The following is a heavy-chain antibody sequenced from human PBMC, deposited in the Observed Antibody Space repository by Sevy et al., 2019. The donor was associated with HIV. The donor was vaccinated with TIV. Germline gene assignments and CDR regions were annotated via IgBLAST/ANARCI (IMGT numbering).Heavy chain of an antibody. J-gene: IGHJ4*02. CDR3: ARDSLSYSSSWGYFDY. CDR1: GYTFSSYG. V-gene: IGHV1-18*04. D-gene: IGHD3-16*01. CDR2: ITAYSGKT. Sequence: AASVKVSCKTSGYTFSSYGVSWVRQAPGQGLKWMGWITAYSGKTYYAQKFQGRVTMTTDTSTNTMYLELRSLGYDDTAVYYCARDSLSYSSSWGYFDYWGQGTLVTVSS.